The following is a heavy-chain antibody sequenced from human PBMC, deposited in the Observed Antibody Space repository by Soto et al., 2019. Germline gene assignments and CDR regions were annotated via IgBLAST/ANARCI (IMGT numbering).Heavy chain of an antibody. J-gene: IGHJ3*02. Sequence: ASVKVSCKASGYTFTSYAMHWVRQAPGQRLEWMGWINAGNGNTKYSQKFQGRVTITRDTSASTAYMELSSLRSEDTAVYYCAILWVKAVAGTGAFDIWGQGTMVTVSS. CDR1: GYTFTSYA. CDR3: AILWVKAVAGTGAFDI. CDR2: INAGNGNT. V-gene: IGHV1-3*01. D-gene: IGHD6-19*01.